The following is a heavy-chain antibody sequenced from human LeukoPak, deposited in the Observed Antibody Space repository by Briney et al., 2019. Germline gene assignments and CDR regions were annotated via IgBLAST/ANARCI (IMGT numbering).Heavy chain of an antibody. V-gene: IGHV4-34*01. CDR2: INHSGST. Sequence: SETLSLTFAVYGGSFSGYYWSWVRQPPGKGLEWIGEINHSGSTNYNPSLKSRVTISVDTSKNQFSLKLSSVTAADTAVYYCANSSLLAAAGTCWYWGQGTLVTVSS. CDR3: ANSSLLAAAGTCWY. CDR1: GGSFSGYY. J-gene: IGHJ4*02. D-gene: IGHD6-13*01.